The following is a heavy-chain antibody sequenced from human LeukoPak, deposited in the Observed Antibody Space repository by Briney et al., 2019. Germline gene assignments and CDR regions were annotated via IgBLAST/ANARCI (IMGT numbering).Heavy chain of an antibody. CDR2: IYSRGNT. Sequence: SETLSLTCTVSGASISSSSSYWGWIRQPPGKGLEWLGNIYSRGNTYYKPSLRSRVTISIDTSKNQFSLRLTSVTAADTAVYYCARDSGWLYYYYYYMDVWGKGTTVTVSS. V-gene: IGHV4-39*07. CDR1: GASISSSSSY. J-gene: IGHJ6*03. CDR3: ARDSGWLYYYYYYMDV. D-gene: IGHD6-19*01.